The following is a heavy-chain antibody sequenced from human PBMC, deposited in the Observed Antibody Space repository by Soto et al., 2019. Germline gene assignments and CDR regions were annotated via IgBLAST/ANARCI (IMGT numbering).Heavy chain of an antibody. J-gene: IGHJ3*02. CDR1: GFTFSSYA. V-gene: IGHV3-23*01. CDR3: AKEMITMIVVVITPLEPPRSFDI. D-gene: IGHD3-22*01. CDR2: ISGSGGST. Sequence: GGSLRLSCAASGFTFSSYAMSWVRQAPGKGLEWVSAISGSGGSTYYADSVKGRFTISRDNSKNTLYLQMNSLRAEDTAVYYCAKEMITMIVVVITPLEPPRSFDIWGQGTMVTVSS.